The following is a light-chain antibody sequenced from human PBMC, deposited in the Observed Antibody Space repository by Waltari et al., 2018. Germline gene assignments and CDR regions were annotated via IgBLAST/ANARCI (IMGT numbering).Light chain of an antibody. Sequence: DIQMTQSPSSLSASIGDRVTITCRASQNINMDLNWYRQKPGKAPKVLIYLASSLQTGVPSRFSGSGSETDFTLTINSLQPEDFATYYCQQSYSAPLTFGQETKVEI. V-gene: IGKV1-39*01. CDR3: QQSYSAPLT. CDR1: QNINMD. CDR2: LAS. J-gene: IGKJ1*01.